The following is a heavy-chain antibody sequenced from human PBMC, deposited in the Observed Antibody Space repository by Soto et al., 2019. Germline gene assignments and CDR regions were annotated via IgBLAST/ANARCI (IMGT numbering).Heavy chain of an antibody. CDR2: VYCSGRT. V-gene: IGHV4-39*01. J-gene: IGHJ3*02. CDR3: ANTYYDILTGYHDAFDI. D-gene: IGHD3-9*01. Sequence: QLQLQESGPGLVKPSETLSLTCTVSGGSISSCSYYWGWVRQPPGKGLECIGSVYCSGRTYYNPSLKSRVTISVDTSKNQFSLKLSSVTAADTAVYSCANTYYDILTGYHDAFDIWGQGTMVTVSS. CDR1: GGSISSCSYY.